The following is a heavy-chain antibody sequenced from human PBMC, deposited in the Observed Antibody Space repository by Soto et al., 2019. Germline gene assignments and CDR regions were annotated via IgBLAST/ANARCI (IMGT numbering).Heavy chain of an antibody. J-gene: IGHJ6*03. CDR3: EKGGGAVAEGIRTYYYYYMAL. CDR2: ISGTGDST. V-gene: IGHV3-23*01. CDR1: EFTFSNYA. Sequence: GSLRLSCAASEFTFSNYAMSWVRQAPGEGLEWVSAISGTGDSTYYADSVKGRVTISRDNSKNTLYLQMDSLRAEDTAVYYCEKGGGAVAEGIRTYYYYYMALWGKGTRGTV. D-gene: IGHD2-15*01.